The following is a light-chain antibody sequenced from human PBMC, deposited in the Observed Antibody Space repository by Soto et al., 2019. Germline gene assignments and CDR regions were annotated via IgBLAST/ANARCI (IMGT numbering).Light chain of an antibody. CDR3: QQRSNWPLT. CDR2: HSS. Sequence: EIVMTQSPVTLSLSPGERATLSCRASQRVSSDLAWDQQKPGQAPRLLPYHSSDRATGIPARVSGSGSGTDFTLTITSLEAEDFGVYYCQQRSNWPLTFGGGTKVDIK. J-gene: IGKJ4*01. V-gene: IGKV3-11*01. CDR1: QRVSSD.